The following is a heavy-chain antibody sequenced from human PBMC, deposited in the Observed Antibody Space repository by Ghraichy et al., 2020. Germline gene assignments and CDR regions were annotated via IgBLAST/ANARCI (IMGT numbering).Heavy chain of an antibody. CDR2: IKQDGSEK. D-gene: IGHD4-11*01. CDR3: ARYSNPWYYYYGMDV. J-gene: IGHJ6*02. CDR1: GFTFSSYW. Sequence: GGSLRLSCAASGFTFSSYWMSWVRQAPGKGLEWVANIKQDGSEKYYVDSVKGRFTISRDNAKNSLYLQMNSLRAEDTAVYYCARYSNPWYYYYGMDVWGQGTTVTVSS. V-gene: IGHV3-7*01.